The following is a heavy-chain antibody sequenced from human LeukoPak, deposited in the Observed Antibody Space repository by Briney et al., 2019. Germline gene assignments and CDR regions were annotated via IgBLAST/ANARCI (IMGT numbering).Heavy chain of an antibody. CDR1: GGSISSGGYY. CDR2: IYYSGST. V-gene: IGHV4-31*03. CDR3: ARDRWGGTTYGYFDY. Sequence: SETLSLTCTVSGGSISSGGYYWSWIRQHPGKGLEWIGYIYYSGSTYYNPSLKSRVTISVDTSKNQFSLKLSSVTAADTAVYYCARDRWGGTTYGYFDYWGQGTLVTVSS. D-gene: IGHD2/OR15-2a*01. J-gene: IGHJ4*02.